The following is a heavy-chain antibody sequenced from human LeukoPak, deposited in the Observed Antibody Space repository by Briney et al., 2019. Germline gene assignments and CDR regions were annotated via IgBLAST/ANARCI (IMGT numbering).Heavy chain of an antibody. Sequence: GGSLRLSCAASGFTFSSYSMNWVRQAPGKGLEWVSYISSSSSTIYYADSVKGRFTISRDNAKNSLYLQMNSLRAEDTAVYYCARDNPVVPAAMEGPYFDYWGQGTLVTVSS. CDR1: GFTFSSYS. CDR3: ARDNPVVPAAMEGPYFDY. J-gene: IGHJ4*02. D-gene: IGHD2-2*01. V-gene: IGHV3-48*01. CDR2: ISSSSSTI.